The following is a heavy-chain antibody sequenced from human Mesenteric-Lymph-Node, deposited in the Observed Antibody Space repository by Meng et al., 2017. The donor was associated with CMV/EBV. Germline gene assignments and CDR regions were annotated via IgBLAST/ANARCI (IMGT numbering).Heavy chain of an antibody. V-gene: IGHV3-33*06. CDR2: IWYDGSNK. CDR1: GFTFSTYS. CDR3: AKAAVIAAFYGMDV. J-gene: IGHJ6*02. D-gene: IGHD6-13*01. Sequence: GESLKISCAASGFTFSTYSMNWVRQAPGKGLEWVAVIWYDGSNKYYADSVKGRFTISRDNSKNTLYLQMNSLRAEDTAVYYCAKAAVIAAFYGMDVWGQGTTVTVSS.